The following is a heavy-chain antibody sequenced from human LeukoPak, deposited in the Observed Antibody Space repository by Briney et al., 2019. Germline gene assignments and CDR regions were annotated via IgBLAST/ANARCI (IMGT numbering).Heavy chain of an antibody. CDR1: GFTFSSYT. CDR3: AKDVSLYYYGSGQTPSNYYYYMDV. V-gene: IGHV3-30*04. J-gene: IGHJ6*03. CDR2: ISYDGSNK. Sequence: GRSLRLSCAASGFTFSSYTMHWVRQAPGKGLEWVAVISYDGSNKYYADSVKGRFTISRDNSKNTLYLQMNSLRAEDTAVYYCAKDVSLYYYGSGQTPSNYYYYMDVWGKGTTVTISS. D-gene: IGHD3-10*01.